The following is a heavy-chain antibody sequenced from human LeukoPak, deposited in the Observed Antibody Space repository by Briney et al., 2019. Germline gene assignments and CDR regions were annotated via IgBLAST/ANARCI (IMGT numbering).Heavy chain of an antibody. CDR1: GYTFTGYY. J-gene: IGHJ4*02. D-gene: IGHD1-26*01. Sequence: GASVKVSCKASGYTFTGYYMHWVRQAPGQGLEWMGWINPNSGGTNYAQKFQGRVTMTRDTSISTAYMELSRLRYDETAVYYCAREGDERGATTGFDYWGQGTLVTVSS. CDR3: AREGDERGATTGFDY. CDR2: INPNSGGT. V-gene: IGHV1-2*02.